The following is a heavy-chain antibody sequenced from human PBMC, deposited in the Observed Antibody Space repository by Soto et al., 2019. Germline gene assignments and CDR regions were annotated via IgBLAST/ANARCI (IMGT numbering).Heavy chain of an antibody. V-gene: IGHV3-23*01. CDR1: GFTFSSYA. CDR2: ISGSGGST. Sequence: GGSLRLSCAASGFTFSSYAMSWVRQAPGKGLEWVSAISGSGGSTYYADSVKGRFTISRDNSKNTLYLQMNSLRAEDTAVYYCAKGHIVATIAPYYYHGMDVWGQGTTVTVSS. D-gene: IGHD5-12*01. CDR3: AKGHIVATIAPYYYHGMDV. J-gene: IGHJ6*02.